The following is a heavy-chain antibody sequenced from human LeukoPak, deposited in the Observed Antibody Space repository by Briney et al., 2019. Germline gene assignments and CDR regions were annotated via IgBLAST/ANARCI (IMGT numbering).Heavy chain of an antibody. CDR3: ARDGPDCSGGSCYSFILPYYYMDV. CDR1: GYTLTGYY. V-gene: IGHV1-2*02. Sequence: ASVKVSCKASGYTLTGYYMHWVRQAPGQGLEWMGWINPNSGGTNYAQKFQGRVTMTRDTSISTAYMELSRLRSDDTAVYYCARDGPDCSGGSCYSFILPYYYMDVWGKGTTVTVSS. J-gene: IGHJ6*03. D-gene: IGHD2-15*01. CDR2: INPNSGGT.